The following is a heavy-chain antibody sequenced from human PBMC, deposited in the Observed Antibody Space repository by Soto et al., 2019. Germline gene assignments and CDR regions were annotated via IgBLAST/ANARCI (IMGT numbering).Heavy chain of an antibody. CDR2: INPNSGGT. CDR3: ARCARTEHDAFDI. D-gene: IGHD2-2*01. Sequence: ASVKVSCKASGYTFTGYYMHWVRQAPGQGLEWMGWINPNSGGTNYAQKFQGWVTMTRDTSISTAYMELSRLRSDDTAVYYCARCARTEHDAFDIWGQGTMVTVSS. V-gene: IGHV1-2*04. J-gene: IGHJ3*02. CDR1: GYTFTGYY.